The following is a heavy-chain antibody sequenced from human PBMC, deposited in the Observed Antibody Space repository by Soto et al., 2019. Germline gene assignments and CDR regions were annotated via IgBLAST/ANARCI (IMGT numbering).Heavy chain of an antibody. V-gene: IGHV4-59*08. CDR2: IYYSGST. J-gene: IGHJ2*01. CDR1: GGSISGYY. CDR3: ARLRLRPDWYFDL. D-gene: IGHD5-12*01. Sequence: ETLSLTCTVSGGSISGYYWSWIRQPPGKGLEWIGYIYYSGSTNYNPSLKSRATISVDTSKNQFSLKLSSVTAADTAVYYCARLRLRPDWYFDLWGRGTLVTVS.